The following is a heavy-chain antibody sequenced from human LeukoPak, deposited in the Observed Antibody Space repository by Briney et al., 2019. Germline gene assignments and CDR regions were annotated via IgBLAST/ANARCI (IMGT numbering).Heavy chain of an antibody. D-gene: IGHD1-1*01. CDR3: AGLTTANNWFDP. CDR2: INPNSGGT. V-gene: IGHV1-2*02. Sequence: ASVKVSCKASGYTFTGYYMHWVRQAPGQGLEWMGWINPNSGGTNYAQKFQGRVTMTRDTSISTAYTELSRLRSDDTAVYYCAGLTTANNWFDPWGQGTLVTVSS. CDR1: GYTFTGYY. J-gene: IGHJ5*02.